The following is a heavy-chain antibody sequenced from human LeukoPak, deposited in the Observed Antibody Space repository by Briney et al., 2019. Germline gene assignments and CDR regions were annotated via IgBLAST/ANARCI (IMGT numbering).Heavy chain of an antibody. V-gene: IGHV3-30-3*02. CDR1: GFTFSNYA. D-gene: IGHD6-19*01. Sequence: GGFLRLSCTVSGFTFSNYAMHWVRQAPGKGLEWVAFISYDENKKDYADSVKGRFTISRDNSKNTLYLQMNSLRAEDTAVYYCAKPVGLIAVAGPFDYWGQGTLVTVSS. CDR2: ISYDENKK. J-gene: IGHJ4*02. CDR3: AKPVGLIAVAGPFDY.